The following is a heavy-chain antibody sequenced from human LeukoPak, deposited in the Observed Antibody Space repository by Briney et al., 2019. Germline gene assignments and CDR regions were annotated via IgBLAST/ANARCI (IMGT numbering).Heavy chain of an antibody. CDR1: GYTFIGYY. D-gene: IGHD3-16*01. Sequence: ASVKVSCMASGYTFIGYYMHWMRQAPGQGLEWMGRINPDSGGTNFAQRFQGRVTMSRDTSINTAYMELSRLRSDDTAIYYCARELGGSYNWFDPWGQGTLVTVSS. CDR3: ARELGGSYNWFDP. V-gene: IGHV1-2*06. CDR2: INPDSGGT. J-gene: IGHJ5*02.